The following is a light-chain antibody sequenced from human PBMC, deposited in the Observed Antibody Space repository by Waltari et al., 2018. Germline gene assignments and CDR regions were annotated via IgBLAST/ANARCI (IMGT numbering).Light chain of an antibody. Sequence: QSVLTQPPSVSAAPRQKVIISCSGSTSNIGNNDASWYLHLPGTAPQLLITDNNKRPSGIPDRFSGSKSGTSATLGITGLQTGDEADYYCATWDSSLSAVLFGGGTKLTVL. J-gene: IGLJ3*02. V-gene: IGLV1-51*01. CDR3: ATWDSSLSAVL. CDR2: DNN. CDR1: TSNIGNND.